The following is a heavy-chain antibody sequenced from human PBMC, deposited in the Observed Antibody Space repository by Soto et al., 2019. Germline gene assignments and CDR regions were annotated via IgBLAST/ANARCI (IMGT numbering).Heavy chain of an antibody. CDR1: GGSISSYY. D-gene: IGHD6-6*01. V-gene: IGHV4-59*01. J-gene: IGHJ4*02. CDR3: ARLRGSSSPNFDY. CDR2: IYYSGST. Sequence: PSETLSLTCTVSGGSISSYYWSWIRQPPGKGLEWIGYIYYSGSTNYNPSLKSRVTISVDTSKNQFSLKLSSVTAADTAVYYCARLRGSSSPNFDYWGQGTLVTVSS.